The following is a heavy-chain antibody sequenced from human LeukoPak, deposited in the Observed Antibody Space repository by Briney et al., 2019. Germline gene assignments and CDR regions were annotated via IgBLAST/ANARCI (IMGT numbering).Heavy chain of an antibody. D-gene: IGHD3-16*01. Sequence: SETLSLTCSVSGVSITSGSYYWGWIRQSAGKGLEWIGRVHSSGDIYHNAAFRSRAAVSGDVSKTQFSLQLNSVTAADTAVYYCARGASPKDAVFFDYWGQGALITVSS. J-gene: IGHJ4*02. CDR2: VHSSGDI. V-gene: IGHV4-61*02. CDR1: GVSITSGSYY. CDR3: ARGASPKDAVFFDY.